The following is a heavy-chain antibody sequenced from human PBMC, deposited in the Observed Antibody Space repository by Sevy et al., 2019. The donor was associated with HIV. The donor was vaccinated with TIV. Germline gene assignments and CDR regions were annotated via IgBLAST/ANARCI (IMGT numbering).Heavy chain of an antibody. CDR3: ARLSSYSGYDSPYYYYYYMDV. V-gene: IGHV3-20*04. Sequence: GGCLRLSCAASGFTFDDYGMSCVRQAPGKGLEWLSGINWNGGSTGYADSVKGRFTISRDNAKNSLYLQMNSLRAEDTALYYCARLSSYSGYDSPYYYYYYMDVWGKGTTVTVSS. CDR2: INWNGGST. D-gene: IGHD5-12*01. CDR1: GFTFDDYG. J-gene: IGHJ6*03.